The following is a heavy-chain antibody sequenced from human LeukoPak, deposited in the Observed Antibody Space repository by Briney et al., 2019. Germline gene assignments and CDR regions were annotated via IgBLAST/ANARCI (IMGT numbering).Heavy chain of an antibody. V-gene: IGHV1-46*01. J-gene: IGHJ6*03. CDR1: VYTFTSYY. Sequence: GASVKVSCRASVYTFTSYYMHWVRQAPAQGLEWMGIINPSGGSTSYAQKFQGRVTMTRDMSTSTVYMELSSLRSEDTAVCYCARRGFWSGYYSGRYYYYMDVWGKGTTVTVSS. CDR3: ARRGFWSGYYSGRYYYYMDV. CDR2: INPSGGST. D-gene: IGHD3-3*01.